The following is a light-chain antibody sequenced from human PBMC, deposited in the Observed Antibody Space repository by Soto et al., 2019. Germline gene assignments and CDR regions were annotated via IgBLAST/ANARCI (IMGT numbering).Light chain of an antibody. CDR1: SSDVGGYNY. J-gene: IGLJ1*01. Sequence: QSALTQPRSVSGSLGQSVTISCTGTSSDVGGYNYVSWCQQSPGRAPKLMIYDVSQRPSGVPDRFSGSKSGNTASLTISGLLAEDEADYYCCSYAGSYIYVFGTGTKVTVL. CDR3: CSYAGSYIYV. V-gene: IGLV2-11*01. CDR2: DVS.